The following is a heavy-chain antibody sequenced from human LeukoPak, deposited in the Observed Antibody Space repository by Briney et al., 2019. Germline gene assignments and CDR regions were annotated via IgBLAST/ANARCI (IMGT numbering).Heavy chain of an antibody. Sequence: KASETLSLTCAVYGGSFSGYYWSWIRQPPGKGLEWIGEINHSGSTNYNPSLKSRVTISVDTSKDQFSLKLSSVTAADTAVYYCARREGATLGNYWGQGTLVTVSS. V-gene: IGHV4-34*01. CDR3: ARREGATLGNY. J-gene: IGHJ4*02. CDR1: GGSFSGYY. D-gene: IGHD1-26*01. CDR2: INHSGST.